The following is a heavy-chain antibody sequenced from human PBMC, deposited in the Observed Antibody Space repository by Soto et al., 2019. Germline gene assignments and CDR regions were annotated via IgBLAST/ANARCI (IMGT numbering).Heavy chain of an antibody. J-gene: IGHJ6*02. Sequence: SETLSLTCAVYGGSFSGNYWSWIRQPPGKGLEWIWEINHSGSTNYNQSLKSRVTISVDTSKNQFSLKLSSVTAADTAVYYSARTAGTRMVVGATPYYYYGMDVWGQGTTVTVSS. CDR1: GGSFSGNY. CDR2: INHSGST. V-gene: IGHV4-34*01. CDR3: ARTAGTRMVVGATPYYYYGMDV. D-gene: IGHD2-15*01.